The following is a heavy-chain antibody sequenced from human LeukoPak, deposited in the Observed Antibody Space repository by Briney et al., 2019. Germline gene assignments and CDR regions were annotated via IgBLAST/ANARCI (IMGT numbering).Heavy chain of an antibody. CDR2: IYYNGST. V-gene: IGHV4-39*07. CDR1: DGAVSSSRHS. CDR3: ATGKVFPTYDFWSRPIDY. J-gene: IGHJ4*02. Sequence: PSETLSLTCTVSDGAVSSSRHSWTWLRQPPGTGLEWIGIIYYNGSTYYNPSLKSRVTISVDTSKNQFSLKLSSVTAADIAVYYCATGKVFPTYDFWSRPIDYWGQGTLVTVSS. D-gene: IGHD3-3*01.